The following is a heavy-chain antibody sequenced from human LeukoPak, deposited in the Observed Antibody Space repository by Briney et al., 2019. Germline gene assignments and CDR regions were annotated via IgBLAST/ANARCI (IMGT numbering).Heavy chain of an antibody. D-gene: IGHD6-19*01. CDR3: ASSKLSSGWYRVDY. Sequence: SETLSLTCTVSGGSISSSSYYWGWIRQPPGKGLEWIGSIYYSGSTYYNPSLKSRVTISVDTSKNQFSLKLSSVTAADTAVYYCASSKLSSGWYRVDYWGQGTLVTVSS. J-gene: IGHJ4*02. CDR2: IYYSGST. CDR1: GGSISSSSYY. V-gene: IGHV4-39*07.